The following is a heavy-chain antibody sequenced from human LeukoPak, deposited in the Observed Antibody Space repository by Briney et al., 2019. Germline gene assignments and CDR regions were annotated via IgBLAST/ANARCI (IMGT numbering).Heavy chain of an antibody. CDR3: ARDPAYGGSSGLHLDF. CDR1: GFTFIDYA. Sequence: PGGSLRLSCEASGFTFIDYAMHWVRQAPGKGLQWVAVISYDGNMKYYEDSVEGRFTISRDNSKNTLYLQMNSLRVDDTAVYFCARDPAYGGSSGLHLDFWGRGTLVAVSS. V-gene: IGHV3-30*04. CDR2: ISYDGNMK. J-gene: IGHJ4*02. D-gene: IGHD4/OR15-4a*01.